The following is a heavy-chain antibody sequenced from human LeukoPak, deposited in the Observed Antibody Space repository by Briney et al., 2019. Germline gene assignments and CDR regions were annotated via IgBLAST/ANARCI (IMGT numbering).Heavy chain of an antibody. CDR1: GGTFSSYA. Sequence: ASVKVSCKASGGTFSSYAISWVRQAPGQGLEWMGGIIPIFGTASYAQKFQGRVTITADKSTSTAYMELSSLRSEDTAVYYCAREPIAVAGYYYYGMDVWGQGTTVTVSS. V-gene: IGHV1-69*06. D-gene: IGHD6-19*01. J-gene: IGHJ6*02. CDR3: AREPIAVAGYYYYGMDV. CDR2: IIPIFGTA.